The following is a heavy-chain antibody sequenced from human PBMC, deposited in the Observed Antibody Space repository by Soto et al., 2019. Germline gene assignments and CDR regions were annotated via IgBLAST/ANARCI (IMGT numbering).Heavy chain of an antibody. Sequence: QVQLQESGPGLVKPSQTLSLTCTVSGGSISSGGYYWSWIRQHPGKGLEWIGYIYYSGSTYYNPSLRSRVTISVDPSKNQFSLKLSSVTAADTSVYYCARVGGINWFDPWGQGTLVTVSS. CDR2: IYYSGST. CDR1: GGSISSGGYY. CDR3: ARVGGINWFDP. V-gene: IGHV4-31*03. J-gene: IGHJ5*02. D-gene: IGHD1-20*01.